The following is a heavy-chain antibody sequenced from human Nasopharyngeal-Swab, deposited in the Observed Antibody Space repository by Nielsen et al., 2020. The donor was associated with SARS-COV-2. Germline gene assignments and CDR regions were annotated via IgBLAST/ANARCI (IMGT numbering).Heavy chain of an antibody. Sequence: GGSLRLSCAASGFTFSSYSMNWVRHAPGKGLEWVSSISSSSSYIYYADSAKGRFTISRDNAKNSLYLQMNSLRAEDTAVYYCARDRGTYYYGSGSYPLDYWGQGTLVTVSS. CDR1: GFTFSSYS. V-gene: IGHV3-21*01. CDR3: ARDRGTYYYGSGSYPLDY. CDR2: ISSSSSYI. J-gene: IGHJ4*02. D-gene: IGHD3-10*01.